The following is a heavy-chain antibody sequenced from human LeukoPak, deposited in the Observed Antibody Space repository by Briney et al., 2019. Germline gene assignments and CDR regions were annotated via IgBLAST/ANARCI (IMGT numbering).Heavy chain of an antibody. V-gene: IGHV4-59*11. CDR1: GGSISSHY. Sequence: SETLSLTCTVSGGSISSHYWSWIRQPPGKGLEWIGYIYYSGSTNYNPSLKSRVTISVDTSKNQFSLKLSSVTAADTAVYYCARDPSGVTHVRWDDAFDIWGQGTMVTVSS. D-gene: IGHD4-11*01. J-gene: IGHJ3*02. CDR2: IYYSGST. CDR3: ARDPSGVTHVRWDDAFDI.